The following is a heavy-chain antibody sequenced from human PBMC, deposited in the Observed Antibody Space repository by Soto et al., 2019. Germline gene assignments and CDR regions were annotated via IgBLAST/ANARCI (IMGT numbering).Heavy chain of an antibody. V-gene: IGHV1-8*01. J-gene: IGHJ3*02. Sequence: ASVKVSCKASGYTFTSYDINWVRQATGQGLEWMGWMNPNSGNTGYAQKFQGRVTMTRNTSISTAYMELSSLRSEDTAVYYCARSGSGSGRRKGFSMAFDIWGQGTMVTVSS. CDR3: ARSGSGSGRRKGFSMAFDI. D-gene: IGHD3-10*01. CDR1: GYTFTSYD. CDR2: MNPNSGNT.